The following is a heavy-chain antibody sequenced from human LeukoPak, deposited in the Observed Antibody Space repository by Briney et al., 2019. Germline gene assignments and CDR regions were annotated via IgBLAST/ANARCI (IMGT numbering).Heavy chain of an antibody. V-gene: IGHV4-34*01. Sequence: SETLSLTCAVYGGSFGGYYWSWIRQPPGKGLEWIGEINHSGSTNYNPSLKSRVTISVDTSKNQFSLKLSSVTAADTAVYYCARLSRVRIWFDPWGQGTLVTVSS. D-gene: IGHD2-15*01. CDR3: ARLSRVRIWFDP. J-gene: IGHJ5*02. CDR2: INHSGST. CDR1: GGSFGGYY.